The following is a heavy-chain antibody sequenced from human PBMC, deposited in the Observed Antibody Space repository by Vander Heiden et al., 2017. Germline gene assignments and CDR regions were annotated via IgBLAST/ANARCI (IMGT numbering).Heavy chain of an antibody. CDR3: ARDPKLYGAFGPYFDY. J-gene: IGHJ4*02. D-gene: IGHD2-15*01. CDR1: GFPFCSYT. V-gene: IGHV3-48*02. CDR2: ISATGVTI. Sequence: EVQLVQSGGGLVQPGGSLRLSCGASGFPFCSYTRTWVRQTPGKGLEWISYISATGVTIYYSQSVEGRFTISRDNVKNSLYLQMNNLRDDDTGVYYCARDPKLYGAFGPYFDYWGQGVLVTVAS.